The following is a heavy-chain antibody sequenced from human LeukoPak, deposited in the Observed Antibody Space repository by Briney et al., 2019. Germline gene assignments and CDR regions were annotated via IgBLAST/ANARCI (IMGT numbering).Heavy chain of an antibody. V-gene: IGHV3-30-3*01. Sequence: GGSLRLSCAASGFTFGSYAMHWVRQAPGKGLEWVAVVSYDGSNKYYADSVKGRFTISRDNSKNTLYLQMNSLRAEDTAVYYCVRGYYAGRGHHFEYWGQGTLVTVSS. CDR3: VRGYYAGRGHHFEY. CDR1: GFTFGSYA. CDR2: VSYDGSNK. D-gene: IGHD3-22*01. J-gene: IGHJ4*02.